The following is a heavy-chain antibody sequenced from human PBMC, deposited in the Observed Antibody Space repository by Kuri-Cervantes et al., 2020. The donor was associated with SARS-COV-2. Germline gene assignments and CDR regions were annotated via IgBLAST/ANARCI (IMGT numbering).Heavy chain of an antibody. Sequence: CTVSGGSISSYYWSWIRQPPGKGLEWIGYIYYIGSTSYNPSLKSRVTISVDTSKNQLSLKLSSVTAADTAVYYCARFYDSSGYVDYWGQGTRVTVSS. CDR2: IYYIGST. J-gene: IGHJ4*02. D-gene: IGHD3-22*01. CDR3: ARFYDSSGYVDY. V-gene: IGHV4-59*01. CDR1: GGSISSYY.